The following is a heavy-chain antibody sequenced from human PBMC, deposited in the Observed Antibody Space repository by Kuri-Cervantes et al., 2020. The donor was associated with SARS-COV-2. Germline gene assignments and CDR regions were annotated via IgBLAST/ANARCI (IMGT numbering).Heavy chain of an antibody. CDR2: IYHSGST. CDR1: GYSISSGYY. CDR3: ARSGDCSGGSCYGWFGAFDI. Sequence: GSLRLSCAVSGYSISSGYYWGWIRQPPGKGLEWIGSIYHSGSTYYNPSLKSRVTISVDKSKNQFSLKLSSVTAADTAVYYCARSGDCSGGSCYGWFGAFDIWGQGTMVTVSS. J-gene: IGHJ3*02. D-gene: IGHD2-15*01. V-gene: IGHV4-38-2*01.